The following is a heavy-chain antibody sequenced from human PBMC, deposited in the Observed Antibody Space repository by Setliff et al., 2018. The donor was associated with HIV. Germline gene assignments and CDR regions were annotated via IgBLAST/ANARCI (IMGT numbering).Heavy chain of an antibody. D-gene: IGHD3-16*02. J-gene: IGHJ5*02. CDR3: ARGRGYDYVWGSYRLNWFDP. CDR1: GDIFSRYG. V-gene: IGHV1-69*13. Sequence: SVKVSCKASGDIFSRYGISWVRQAPGQGLEWMGGIIPIYGTANSAQKFQGRVTITADESTSTAYMELSTLRSEDTAVYFCARGRGYDYVWGSYRLNWFDPWGQGTLVTVSS. CDR2: IIPIYGTA.